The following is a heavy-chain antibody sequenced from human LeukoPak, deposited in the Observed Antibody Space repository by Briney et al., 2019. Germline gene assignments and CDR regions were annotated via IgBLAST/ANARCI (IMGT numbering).Heavy chain of an antibody. V-gene: IGHV3-21*01. CDR1: GFTFSTYS. J-gene: IGHJ4*02. Sequence: PGGSLRLSCAASGFTFSTYSMNWVRQAPGKGLEWVSSISSSSYIYYADSVKGRFTISRDNAKSSLYLQMDSLRAEDTAVYYCARAIGKSEGYWGQGTLVTVSS. D-gene: IGHD4-23*01. CDR2: ISSSSYI. CDR3: ARAIGKSEGY.